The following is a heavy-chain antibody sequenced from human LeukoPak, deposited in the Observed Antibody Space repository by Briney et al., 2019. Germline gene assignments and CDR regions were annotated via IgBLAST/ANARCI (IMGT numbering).Heavy chain of an antibody. CDR1: GGSISSYY. CDR3: ARRRNKYPYSSGFFDY. D-gene: IGHD6-19*01. Sequence: SETLSLTCTVSGGSISSYYWSWIRQPPGKGLEWIGEINHSGSTNYNPSLKSRVTISVDTSKNQFSLKLSSVTAADTAVYYCARRRNKYPYSSGFFDYWGQGTLVTVSS. CDR2: INHSGST. J-gene: IGHJ4*02. V-gene: IGHV4-34*01.